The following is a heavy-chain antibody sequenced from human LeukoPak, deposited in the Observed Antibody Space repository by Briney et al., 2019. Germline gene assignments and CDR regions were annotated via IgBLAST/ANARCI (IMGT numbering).Heavy chain of an antibody. CDR2: IYYSGST. V-gene: IGHV4-59*08. CDR3: ARAHSTSGYFDY. J-gene: IGHJ4*02. Sequence: PSETLSLTCTVSGGSISSYYWSWIRQPPGKGLEWMGYIYYSGSTNYNPSLKSRVAISVDTSKNQFSLKLSSVTAADTAAYYCARAHSTSGYFDYWGQGTLVTVSS. D-gene: IGHD6-13*01. CDR1: GGSISSYY.